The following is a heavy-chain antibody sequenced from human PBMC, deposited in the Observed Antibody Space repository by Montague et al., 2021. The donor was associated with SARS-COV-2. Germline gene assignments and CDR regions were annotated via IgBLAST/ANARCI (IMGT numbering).Heavy chain of an antibody. D-gene: IGHD4-17*01. V-gene: IGHV4-59*02. J-gene: IGHJ4*02. CDR2: IYDGGST. Sequence: SETLSLTCTVSGSSVRSYYWSWIRQPPGKGLEWIGYIYDGGSTNYNPSLKSRVTISVDTSKNQFSLKLSSVTAADTAVYYCARENTVTTFGGPYYIDSWGQGTLVTVSA. CDR3: ARENTVTTFGGPYYIDS. CDR1: GSSVRSYY.